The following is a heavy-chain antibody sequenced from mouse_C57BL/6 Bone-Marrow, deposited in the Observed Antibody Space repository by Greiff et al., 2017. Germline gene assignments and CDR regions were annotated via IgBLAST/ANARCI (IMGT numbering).Heavy chain of an antibody. Sequence: EVQLQQSGPELVKPGASVKISCKASGYSFTDYNMNWVKQSNGKSLEWIGVINPNYGTTSYNQKFKGRATLTVDQSSSTAYMQLNSLTSEDSAVYYCARTGLYGSRFAMDYWGQGTSVTVSS. CDR1: GYSFTDYN. CDR2: INPNYGTT. D-gene: IGHD1-1*01. CDR3: ARTGLYGSRFAMDY. V-gene: IGHV1-39*01. J-gene: IGHJ4*01.